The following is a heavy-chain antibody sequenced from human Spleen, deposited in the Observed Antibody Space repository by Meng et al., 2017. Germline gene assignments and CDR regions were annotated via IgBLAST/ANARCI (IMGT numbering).Heavy chain of an antibody. CDR1: GYTFTSYG. CDR2: ISAYNGNT. J-gene: IGHJ5*02. V-gene: IGHV1-18*01. CDR3: AGGMTTVTMGWFDP. Sequence: QVQLVQSGVEVKKPGASLKASCKASGYTFTSYGISWVRQAPGQGLEWMGWISAYNGNTNYAQKLQGRVTMTTDTSTSTAYMELRSLRSDDTAVYYCAGGMTTVTMGWFDPWGQGTLVTVSS. D-gene: IGHD4-17*01.